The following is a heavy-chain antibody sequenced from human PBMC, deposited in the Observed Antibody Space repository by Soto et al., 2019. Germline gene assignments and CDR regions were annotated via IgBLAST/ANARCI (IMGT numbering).Heavy chain of an antibody. CDR1: GGSISSGGYY. V-gene: IGHV4-31*03. CDR2: IYYSGST. J-gene: IGHJ6*02. D-gene: IGHD1-1*01. CDR3: ARVGTAGSYYYSGMDV. Sequence: QVQLQESGPGLVKPSQTLSLTCTVSGGSISSGGYYWSWIRQHPGNGLEWIGYIYYSGSTYYNPSLKSRVTISVATSKNQFSLKLSSVTAADTAVYYCARVGTAGSYYYSGMDVWGQGTTVTVSS.